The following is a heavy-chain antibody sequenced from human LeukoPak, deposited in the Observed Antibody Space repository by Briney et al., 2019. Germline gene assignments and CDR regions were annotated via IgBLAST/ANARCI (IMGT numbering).Heavy chain of an antibody. CDR2: IRSKAYGGTT. CDR1: GFTFGDYA. J-gene: IGHJ4*02. Sequence: GGSLRLSCTASGFTFGDYAMSWVRQAPGKGREWVGFIRSKAYGGTTEYAASVKGRFTISRDDSKSIAYLQMNSLKTEDTAVYYCTRVRLGYFDYWGQGTLVTVSS. V-gene: IGHV3-49*04. CDR3: TRVRLGYFDY. D-gene: IGHD3-9*01.